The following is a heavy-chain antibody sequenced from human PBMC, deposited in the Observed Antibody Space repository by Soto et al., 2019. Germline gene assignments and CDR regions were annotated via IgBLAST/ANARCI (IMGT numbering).Heavy chain of an antibody. CDR2: IKQDGSDT. V-gene: IGHV3-7*01. J-gene: IGHJ4*02. CDR3: TTGGATEY. CDR1: GFIFSDYR. Sequence: EVQLVDSGGGLVQPGGSLRLSCAVSGFIFSDYRMSWVRQAPGKGLEWVANIKQDGSDTKYVNSVKGRFTISRDNVKNSLYLQMNSLRAEDTAVYYCTTGGATEYWGQGTLVTVSS.